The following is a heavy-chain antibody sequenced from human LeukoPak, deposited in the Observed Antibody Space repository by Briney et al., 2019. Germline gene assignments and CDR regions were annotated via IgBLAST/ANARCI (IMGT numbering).Heavy chain of an antibody. D-gene: IGHD3-22*01. CDR1: GDSVSGYY. Sequence: SETLSLTCTVSGDSVSGYYGSWIRQPPGKGLEWIGYFYTSANTNYNPSLKSRVTMSVDASKNQFSLKLTSVTAADTAVYYCARGLRDEERHYGYYYMDVWGKGTTVTVSS. J-gene: IGHJ6*03. V-gene: IGHV4-4*09. CDR3: ARGLRDEERHYGYYYMDV. CDR2: FYTSANT.